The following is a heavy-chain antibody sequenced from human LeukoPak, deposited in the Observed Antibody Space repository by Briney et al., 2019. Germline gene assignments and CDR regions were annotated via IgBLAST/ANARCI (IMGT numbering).Heavy chain of an antibody. J-gene: IGHJ4*02. CDR3: AKASYCSSTSCHMVGANDY. V-gene: IGHV3-30*02. CDR2: VRHDGSNT. Sequence: GGSLRLSCAASGFTFTSYGMHWVRQVPGEGLEWLALVRHDGSNTYFAETAKGRFTISRDNSKNTLYLQMNSLRAEDTAVHYCAKASYCSSTSCHMVGANDYWGQGTLVTVSS. D-gene: IGHD2-2*02. CDR1: GFTFTSYG.